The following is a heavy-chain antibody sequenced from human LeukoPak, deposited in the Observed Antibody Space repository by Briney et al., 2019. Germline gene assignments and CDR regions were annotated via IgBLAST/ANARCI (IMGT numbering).Heavy chain of an antibody. CDR3: ARGSRTTVTTIWFDP. J-gene: IGHJ5*02. V-gene: IGHV4-34*01. Sequence: SETLSLTCAVYGGSFSGYYWSWIRQPPGKGLERIGEINHSGSTNYNPSLKSRVTISVDTSKNQFSLKLSSVTAADTAVYYCARGSRTTVTTIWFDPWGQGTLVTVSS. CDR2: INHSGST. CDR1: GGSFSGYY. D-gene: IGHD4-17*01.